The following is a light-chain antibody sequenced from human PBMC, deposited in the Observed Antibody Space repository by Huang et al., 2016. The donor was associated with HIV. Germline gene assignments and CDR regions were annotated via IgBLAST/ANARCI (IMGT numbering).Light chain of an antibody. Sequence: DIVMTQSPLSLPVTPGEPASISCRSSQSLLHRNGNNHLDWYLQRPGQSPQLLIYLGSNRASGVPDRLSGSGSGTYFTLKISRVAAEDVGVYYCMQALQTPYTFGQGTKLEIK. CDR1: QSLLHRNGNNH. V-gene: IGKV2-28*01. CDR3: MQALQTPYT. J-gene: IGKJ2*01. CDR2: LGS.